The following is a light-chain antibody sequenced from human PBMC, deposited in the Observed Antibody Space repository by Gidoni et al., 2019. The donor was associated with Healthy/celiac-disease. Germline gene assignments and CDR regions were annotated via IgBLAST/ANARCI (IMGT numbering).Light chain of an antibody. CDR2: DAS. CDR1: QSVSSY. J-gene: IGKJ4*01. V-gene: IGKV3-11*01. CDR3: QQRSNWPPLT. Sequence: IVLTQSPATLSLSPGERATLSCRASQSVSSYLAWYQQKPGQAPRLLIYDASNRATGIPARFSGSGSGTDFTITISSREPEDVAVYYCQQRSNWPPLTFGGGTKVEIK.